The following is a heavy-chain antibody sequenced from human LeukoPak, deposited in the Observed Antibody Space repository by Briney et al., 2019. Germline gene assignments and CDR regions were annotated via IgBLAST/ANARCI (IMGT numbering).Heavy chain of an antibody. J-gene: IGHJ3*02. CDR3: ARDWWELPPLCAFDI. CDR1: GYTFTGYY. V-gene: IGHV1-2*02. D-gene: IGHD1-26*01. CDR2: INPNSGGT. Sequence: ASVKVSCKASGYTFTGYYMPWVRQAPGQGLEWMGWINPNSGGTNYAQKFQGRVTMTRDTSISTAYMELSRLRSDDTAVYYCARDWWELPPLCAFDIWGQGTMVTVSS.